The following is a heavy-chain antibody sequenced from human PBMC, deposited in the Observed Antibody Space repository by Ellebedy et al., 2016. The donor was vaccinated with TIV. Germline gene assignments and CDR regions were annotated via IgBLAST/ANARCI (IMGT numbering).Heavy chain of an antibody. CDR1: GFTFSTSW. Sequence: GESLKISCAASGFTFSTSWMAWVRQAQGKGLEWVANIRQDGGETYYVDSVKGRFTISRDNAENSLHLQMTSLRADDTAVYYRARDSDGALDYWGQGTLVTVSS. CDR2: IRQDGGET. V-gene: IGHV3-7*03. CDR3: ARDSDGALDY. J-gene: IGHJ4*02. D-gene: IGHD4-17*01.